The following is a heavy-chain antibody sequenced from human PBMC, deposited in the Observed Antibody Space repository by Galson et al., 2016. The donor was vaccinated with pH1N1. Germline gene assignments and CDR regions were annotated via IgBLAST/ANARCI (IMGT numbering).Heavy chain of an antibody. CDR3: TRENHHKFDY. V-gene: IGHV3-72*01. CDR2: ITKRPEGYTT. Sequence: SLRLSCAASGFTLGDFYMDWVRQAPGKGLELVGRITKRPEGYTTQDAASVRGRFIISREDSKDLLYLQMNSLTTEDTAVYYCTRENHHKFDYWGQGTLVTVSS. CDR1: GFTLGDFY. J-gene: IGHJ4*02.